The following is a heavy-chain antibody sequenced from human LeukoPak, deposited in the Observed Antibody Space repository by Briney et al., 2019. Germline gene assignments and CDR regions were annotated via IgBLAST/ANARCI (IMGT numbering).Heavy chain of an antibody. CDR2: IYTSGST. D-gene: IGHD5-18*01. CDR3: ARDLGYSYGYVYYYYYMDV. J-gene: IGHJ6*03. V-gene: IGHV4-4*07. CDR1: GGSISSYY. Sequence: PSETLSLTCTVSGGSISSYYWSWIRQPAGKGLEWIGRIYTSGSTNYNPSLKSRVTISVDTSKNQFSLKLSSVSAADTAVYYCARDLGYSYGYVYYYYYMDVWGKGTTVTVSS.